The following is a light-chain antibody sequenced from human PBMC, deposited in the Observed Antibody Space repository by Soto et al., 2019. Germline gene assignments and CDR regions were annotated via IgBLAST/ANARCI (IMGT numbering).Light chain of an antibody. V-gene: IGKV1-5*03. CDR2: KAS. J-gene: IGKJ1*01. CDR1: QTISSW. Sequence: THSPSTLSGSVGDRVTITCRASQTISSWLAWYQQKPGKAPTLLIYKASTLKSGVPSRFSGSGSGTEFTLTISSLQPDDFATYYCQHYNSYSEAFGQGTKVDIK. CDR3: QHYNSYSEA.